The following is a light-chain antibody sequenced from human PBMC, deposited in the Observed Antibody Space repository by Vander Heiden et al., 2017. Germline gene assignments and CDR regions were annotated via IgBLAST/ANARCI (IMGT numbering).Light chain of an antibody. V-gene: IGKV3-15*01. CDR1: QSVCSN. Sequence: IVMTQSPATLSVSPGERATLSCRASQSVCSNLAWYQQKPGPAPRLLIYDTSTRATGIPARFSGSGSGTEFTLTISSLESEDFAVHYCQQYNNWPLTFGGGTKVEIK. CDR2: DTS. J-gene: IGKJ4*01. CDR3: QQYNNWPLT.